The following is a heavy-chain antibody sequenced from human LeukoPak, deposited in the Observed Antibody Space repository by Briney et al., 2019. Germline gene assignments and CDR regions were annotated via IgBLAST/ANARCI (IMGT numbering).Heavy chain of an antibody. CDR1: GGSISSYY. Sequence: SETLSLTCTVSGGSISSYYWSWIRQPPGKGLEWIGYIYYSGSTNYNPSLKSRVTISVDKSKNQFSLKLSSVTAADTAVYYCAREIAVAGPRFFDLWGRGTLVTVSS. J-gene: IGHJ2*01. V-gene: IGHV4-59*12. CDR2: IYYSGST. CDR3: AREIAVAGPRFFDL. D-gene: IGHD6-19*01.